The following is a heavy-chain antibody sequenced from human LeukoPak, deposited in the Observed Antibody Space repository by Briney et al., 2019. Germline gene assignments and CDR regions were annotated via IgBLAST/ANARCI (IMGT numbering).Heavy chain of an antibody. CDR3: ARDPHYYGSGKVDY. CDR2: ICSGGST. Sequence: GGSLRLSCAASGFTVSSNYMSWVRQAPGKGLEWVSVICSGGSTYYADSVKGRFTISRDNSKNTLYLQMGSLRAEDMAVYYCARDPHYYGSGKVDYWGQGTLVTVSS. J-gene: IGHJ4*02. CDR1: GFTVSSNY. D-gene: IGHD3-10*01. V-gene: IGHV3-66*01.